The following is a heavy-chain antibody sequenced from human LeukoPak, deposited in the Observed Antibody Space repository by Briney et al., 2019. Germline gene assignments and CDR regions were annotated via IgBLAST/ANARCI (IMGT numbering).Heavy chain of an antibody. V-gene: IGHV3-23*01. CDR3: AKDRYFDWLSGLS. Sequence: PGGSLRLTCAASGITFSSYPMTWVRQAPGKGLEWVSTISGSGGSTYYADSVKGRFTISRDNAKNTLSLQMSSLRAEDTAVYYCAKDRYFDWLSGLSWGQGTLVTVSS. J-gene: IGHJ4*02. CDR1: GITFSSYP. D-gene: IGHD3-9*01. CDR2: ISGSGGST.